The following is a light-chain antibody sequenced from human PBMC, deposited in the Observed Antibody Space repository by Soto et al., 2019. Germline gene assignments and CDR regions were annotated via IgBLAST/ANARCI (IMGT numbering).Light chain of an antibody. CDR1: QVVRSST. CDR2: GAS. Sequence: EIVLTQSPGTLSLSPGEKPTPSSRPSQVVRSSTLAWYQQKPGQAPRLLIYGASSRATGIPDRFSGSGSGTDFTLTISRLEPEDFAVYYCQQYGSSPPITFGQGTRLEIK. CDR3: QQYGSSPPIT. V-gene: IGKV3-20*01. J-gene: IGKJ5*01.